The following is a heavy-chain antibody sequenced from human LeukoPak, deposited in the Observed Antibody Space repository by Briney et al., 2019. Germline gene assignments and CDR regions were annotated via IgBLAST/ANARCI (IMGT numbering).Heavy chain of an antibody. V-gene: IGHV3-48*01. CDR3: ARGGCSSTSCYVYFDY. Sequence: GGSLRLSCAASGFTFSSYGMHWVRQAPGKGLEWVSYISSSGSTIYYADSVKGRFTISRDNSKNTLYLQMNSLRAEDTAVYYCARGGCSSTSCYVYFDYWGQGTLVTVSS. CDR2: ISSSGSTI. J-gene: IGHJ4*02. D-gene: IGHD2-2*01. CDR1: GFTFSSYG.